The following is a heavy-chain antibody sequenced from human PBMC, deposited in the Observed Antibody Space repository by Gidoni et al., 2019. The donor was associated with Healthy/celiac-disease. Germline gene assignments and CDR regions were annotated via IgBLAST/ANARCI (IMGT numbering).Heavy chain of an antibody. J-gene: IGHJ6*02. CDR1: GFTFSSYG. V-gene: IGHV3-30*03. D-gene: IGHD6-19*01. Sequence: QVQLVESGGGVVQPGRSLRLSCAASGFTFSSYGMHWVRQAPGKGLEWVAVISYDGSNKYYADSVKGRFTISRDNSKNTLYLQMNSLRAEDTAVYYCAREDSSGWYAYYYGMDVWGQGTTVTVSS. CDR2: ISYDGSNK. CDR3: AREDSSGWYAYYYGMDV.